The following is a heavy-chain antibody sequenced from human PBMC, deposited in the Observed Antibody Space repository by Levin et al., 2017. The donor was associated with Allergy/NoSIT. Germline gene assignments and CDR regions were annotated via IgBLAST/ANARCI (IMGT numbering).Heavy chain of an antibody. D-gene: IGHD3-3*01. Sequence: PSETLSLTCTVSRGSISRSSNYWGWIRQSPGKGLEWIGSIFYSGSTYYNPSLKSRVTISIDTSKNQFSLKLSSVTAADTAVYYCAKDGAGLRFLKWSPDYYYGMDVWGQGTTVTVSS. V-gene: IGHV4-39*07. CDR1: RGSISRSSNY. J-gene: IGHJ6*02. CDR3: AKDGAGLRFLKWSPDYYYGMDV. CDR2: IFYSGST.